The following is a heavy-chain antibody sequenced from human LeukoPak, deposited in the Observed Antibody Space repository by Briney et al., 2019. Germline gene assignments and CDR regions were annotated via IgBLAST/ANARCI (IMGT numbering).Heavy chain of an antibody. J-gene: IGHJ6*02. D-gene: IGHD3-10*01. Sequence: PGGSLRLSCAASGFTFNNYWMHWVRQAPGKGLVWVSHINSAGSTTTYADSVKGRFTISRDNAKNSLHLQMNNLRDEDTAVYYCARSGYGSGSPYYYHGMDVWGQGTTVTVSS. CDR2: INSAGSTT. CDR1: GFTFNNYW. CDR3: ARSGYGSGSPYYYHGMDV. V-gene: IGHV3-74*01.